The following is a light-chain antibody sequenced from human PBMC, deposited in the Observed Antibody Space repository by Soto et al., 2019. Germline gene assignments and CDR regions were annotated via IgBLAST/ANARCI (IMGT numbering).Light chain of an antibody. V-gene: IGKV3-11*01. Sequence: DIEFTQSPPTVSLSPGERATLPCRASQSVSSYLAWYQQKPGQAPRLLIYDASNRATGIPARFSGSGSGTDFTLTISSLEPEDFAVYYCQQRSNWPWTFGQGTKVDIK. CDR2: DAS. J-gene: IGKJ1*01. CDR1: QSVSSY. CDR3: QQRSNWPWT.